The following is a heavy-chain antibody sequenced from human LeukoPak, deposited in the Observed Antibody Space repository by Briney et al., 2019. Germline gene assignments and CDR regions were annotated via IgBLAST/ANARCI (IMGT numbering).Heavy chain of an antibody. CDR1: GFTFTSYG. V-gene: IGHV3-21*01. CDR2: ISSSSSYI. CDR3: TRGAGTGWRFDS. Sequence: GGSLRLSCAASGFTFTSYGMTWVRQAPGKGLEWVSSISSSSSYIYYSDSVKGRFTVSRDNAKNSLYLQMNSLKADDTAVYYCTRGAGTGWRFDSWGQGTLVTVSS. J-gene: IGHJ4*02. D-gene: IGHD6-19*01.